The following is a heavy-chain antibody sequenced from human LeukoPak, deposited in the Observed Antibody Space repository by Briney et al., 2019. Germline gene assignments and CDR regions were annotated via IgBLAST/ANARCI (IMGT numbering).Heavy chain of an antibody. J-gene: IGHJ4*02. Sequence: ASVKVSCKASGYTFTGYYMHWVRQAPGQGLEWMGWINPNSGGTNYAQKFQGRVTMTRDTSISTAYMELSRLRSDDTAVYYCARDHANLDIVVVPAAMGYGRERWVTDYWGQGTLVTVSS. CDR3: ARDHANLDIVVVPAAMGYGRERWVTDY. V-gene: IGHV1-2*02. D-gene: IGHD2-2*03. CDR2: INPNSGGT. CDR1: GYTFTGYY.